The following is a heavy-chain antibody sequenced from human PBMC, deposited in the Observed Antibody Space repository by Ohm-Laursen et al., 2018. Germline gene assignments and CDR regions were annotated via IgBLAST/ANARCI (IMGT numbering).Heavy chain of an antibody. J-gene: IGHJ3*02. Sequence: ASVKVSCKASGYTFTGYYMHWVRQAPGHGFEWMGILNPTRGGTRTSLSQRFQDRVTMTRDTSASTAYMELSSLRSEDTAVYYCARGYYDSRGSAFEIWGQGTMVTVSS. V-gene: IGHV1-46*01. CDR3: ARGYYDSRGSAFEI. CDR1: GYTFTGYY. D-gene: IGHD3-22*01. CDR2: LNPTRGGTRT.